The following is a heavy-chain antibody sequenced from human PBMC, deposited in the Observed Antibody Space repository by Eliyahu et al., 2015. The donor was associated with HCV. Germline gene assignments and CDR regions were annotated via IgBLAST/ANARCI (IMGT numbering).Heavy chain of an antibody. D-gene: IGHD3-10*01. Sequence: EVQLVESGGGLVQPGGSLRLSCAAXGFTFGRYWMSWVRQAPGKGLGWVANIKQDGSEKYYVDSVKGRFAISRDNAKNSLYLQMNSLRAEDTAVYYCARGYYYGSGSYDYWGQGTLVTVSS. CDR2: IKQDGSEK. CDR1: GFTFGRYW. J-gene: IGHJ4*02. V-gene: IGHV3-7*01. CDR3: ARGYYYGSGSYDY.